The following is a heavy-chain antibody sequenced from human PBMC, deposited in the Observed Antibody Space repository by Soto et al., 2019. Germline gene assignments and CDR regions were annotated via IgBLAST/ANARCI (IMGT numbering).Heavy chain of an antibody. D-gene: IGHD6-19*01. J-gene: IGHJ6*03. CDR2: IFSNDEK. CDR1: GFSLSNARMG. CDR3: ARLYSSGWHDALGYYYYYMDV. Sequence: QVTLKESGPVLVKPTETLTLTCTVSGFSLSNARMGVSWIRQPPGKALEWLAHIFSNDEKSYSTSLKSRLTISKDTSKSQVVLTMTNMDTVDTATYYCARLYSSGWHDALGYYYYYMDVWGKGTTVTVSS. V-gene: IGHV2-26*01.